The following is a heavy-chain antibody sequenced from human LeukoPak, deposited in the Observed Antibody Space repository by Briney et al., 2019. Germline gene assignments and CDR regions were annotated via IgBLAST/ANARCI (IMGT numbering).Heavy chain of an antibody. V-gene: IGHV3-23*01. CDR2: VSGRDDST. Sequence: GGSLRLSCAASGFTFRNYAMSWVRQAPGKGLEWVSAVSGRDDSTYYADSVKGRFTISRDNSKNTLYLQMNSPRAEDTAVYYCAKWGDYDILTGYYDSDYWGQGTLVTVSS. CDR1: GFTFRNYA. CDR3: AKWGDYDILTGYYDSDY. J-gene: IGHJ4*02. D-gene: IGHD3-9*01.